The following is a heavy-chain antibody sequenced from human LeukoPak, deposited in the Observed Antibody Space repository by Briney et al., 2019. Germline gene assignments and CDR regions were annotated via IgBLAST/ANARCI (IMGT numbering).Heavy chain of an antibody. Sequence: SETLSLTCAVYGGSFSGYYWSWIRQPPGKGLEWIGEINHSGSTNYNPSLKSRVTISVDTSKNQFSLKLSSVTAADTAVYYCARRITIFGVVIYYYMDVWGKGTTVTVSS. D-gene: IGHD3-3*01. CDR1: GGSFSGYY. V-gene: IGHV4-34*01. CDR3: ARRITIFGVVIYYYMDV. CDR2: INHSGST. J-gene: IGHJ6*03.